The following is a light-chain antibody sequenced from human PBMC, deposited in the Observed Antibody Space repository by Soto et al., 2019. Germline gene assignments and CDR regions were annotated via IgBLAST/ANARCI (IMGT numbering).Light chain of an antibody. CDR3: CSYAGTDTHVV. CDR1: SSDVGGYDY. Sequence: QSVLTQPRSVSGSPGRSVTISCTGTSSDVGGYDYVSWYQHRPGKAPRVMIYDVTKRPSGVSDRFSGSKSGNTASLTISGLQADDEAEYYCCSYAGTDTHVVFGGGTKVTVL. J-gene: IGLJ2*01. V-gene: IGLV2-11*01. CDR2: DVT.